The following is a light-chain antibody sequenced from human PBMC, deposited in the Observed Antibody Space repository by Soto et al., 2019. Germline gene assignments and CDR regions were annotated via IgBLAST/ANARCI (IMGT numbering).Light chain of an antibody. J-gene: IGLJ2*01. Sequence: QSALTQPASVSGSPGQSITISCTGTSSDVGNYNLVSWYQQIPGKAPKLIIYEGSRRPSGVSNRFSGSKSGNTASLTISGLQAEDEADYYCCSYAGSFTFDVFGGGTKVTVL. CDR3: CSYAGSFTFDV. V-gene: IGLV2-23*03. CDR1: SSDVGNYNL. CDR2: EGS.